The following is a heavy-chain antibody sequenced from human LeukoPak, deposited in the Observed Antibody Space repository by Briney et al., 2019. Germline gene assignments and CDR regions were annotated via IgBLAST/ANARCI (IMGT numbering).Heavy chain of an antibody. CDR2: MNPNSGNK. D-gene: IGHD3-3*01. J-gene: IGHJ6*03. CDR1: GYTFTSYD. Sequence: GASVKVSCKASGYTFTSYDINWVRQATGQGLEWMGWMNPNSGNKGYAKKFQGRVTMTRNTSISTAYMELSSLRSEDTAVYYCARDGTTYYDFWSGYYTGGGSYYYYYYMDVWGKGTTVTVSS. CDR3: ARDGTTYYDFWSGYYTGGGSYYYYYYMDV. V-gene: IGHV1-8*01.